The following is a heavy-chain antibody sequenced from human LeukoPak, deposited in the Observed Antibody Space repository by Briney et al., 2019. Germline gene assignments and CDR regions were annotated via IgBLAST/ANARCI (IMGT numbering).Heavy chain of an antibody. CDR2: IIPLLPTT. Sequence: ASVKVSCKASGGRFTSNAITWVRQAPGQGLEWMGRIIPLLPTTIYAQKFRDRVTITADRSTGTAYMELSSLRSDDTAVYYCARDTTYSSMFFDYWGQGTLVIVSS. CDR3: ARDTTYSSMFFDY. J-gene: IGHJ4*02. CDR1: GGRFTSNA. V-gene: IGHV1-69*04. D-gene: IGHD6-13*01.